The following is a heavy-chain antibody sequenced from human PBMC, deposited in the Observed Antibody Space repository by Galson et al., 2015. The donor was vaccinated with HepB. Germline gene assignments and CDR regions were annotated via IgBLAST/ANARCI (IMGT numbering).Heavy chain of an antibody. V-gene: IGHV3-23*01. CDR2: ISGSGGNT. Sequence: SLRLSCAASGFTFNTYAMSWVRQAPGKGLEWVSAISGSGGNTYYADSVKGRCTISSDNSKNTLYLQMNSLRAEDTAVYYCAKPSYGSWSWGWFDPWGQGTLVTVSS. D-gene: IGHD3-10*01. CDR1: GFTFNTYA. J-gene: IGHJ5*02. CDR3: AKPSYGSWSWGWFDP.